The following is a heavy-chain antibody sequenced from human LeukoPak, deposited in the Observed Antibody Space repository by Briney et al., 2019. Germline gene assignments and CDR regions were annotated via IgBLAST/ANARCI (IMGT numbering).Heavy chain of an antibody. D-gene: IGHD3-22*01. Sequence: HGGSLRLSCAASGFTFSSYWMSWVRQAPGKGLEWVANIKQDGSEKYYVDSVKGRFTISKDNAKNSLYLQMNSLRAEDTAVYYCARSGYGSSGYYWTKSKIINAFDIWGQGTMVTVSS. V-gene: IGHV3-7*03. CDR1: GFTFSSYW. CDR3: ARSGYGSSGYYWTKSKIINAFDI. J-gene: IGHJ3*02. CDR2: IKQDGSEK.